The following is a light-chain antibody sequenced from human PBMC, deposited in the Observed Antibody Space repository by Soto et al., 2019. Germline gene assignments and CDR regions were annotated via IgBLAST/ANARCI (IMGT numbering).Light chain of an antibody. Sequence: EIVLRDSPVTLSLSPGERATVSCRASQIVDSNYLAWYQQKPGQAPRIIIFGASGRATGIPDRFSGSGSGTDFTLTISRLEPEDFAVYYCQQYGSLSWTFGQGTKVDIK. CDR3: QQYGSLSWT. V-gene: IGKV3-20*01. J-gene: IGKJ1*01. CDR2: GAS. CDR1: QIVDSNY.